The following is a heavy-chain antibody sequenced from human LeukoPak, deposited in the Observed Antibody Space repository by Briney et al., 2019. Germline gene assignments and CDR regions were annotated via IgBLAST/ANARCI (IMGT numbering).Heavy chain of an antibody. V-gene: IGHV3-23*01. Sequence: PGGSLRLSCAASGFTFSNYAMSWVRQAPGKGLKWVSAITPSGGDTFHADPVKGRFTISRDNSKSTLYLQMNSLRAEDTATYYCAKGTSSSRPYYFDYWGQGTLVAVSS. D-gene: IGHD6-6*01. CDR1: GFTFSNYA. J-gene: IGHJ4*02. CDR3: AKGTSSSRPYYFDY. CDR2: ITPSGGDT.